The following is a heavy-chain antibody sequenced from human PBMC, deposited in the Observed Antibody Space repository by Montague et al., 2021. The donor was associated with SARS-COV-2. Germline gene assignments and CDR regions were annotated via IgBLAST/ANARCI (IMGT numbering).Heavy chain of an antibody. CDR1: GASMRSYY. CDR3: ARVEGVIGGITHFDY. Sequence: SETLSLTCTVSGASMRSYYWTWVRQSPGKGLEWIGYTYYSGSTSYAPSLKSRLTMTVDMSANQVSLTLMSVTAADSAVCYCARVEGVIGGITHFDYWGQGFLVSVSS. D-gene: IGHD2-21*01. CDR2: TYYSGST. J-gene: IGHJ4*02. V-gene: IGHV4-59*01.